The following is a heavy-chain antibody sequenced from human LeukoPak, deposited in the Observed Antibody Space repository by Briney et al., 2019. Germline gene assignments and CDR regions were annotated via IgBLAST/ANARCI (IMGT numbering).Heavy chain of an antibody. J-gene: IGHJ4*02. V-gene: IGHV3-53*01. CDR3: ARGDTYYDILTGYYFPFDY. CDR1: GFTVSSNY. D-gene: IGHD3-9*01. Sequence: GGSLRLSCAASGFTVSSNYMSWVRQAPGKGLEWVSVIYSGGSTYYADSVKGRFTISRDNSKNTLYLQMNSLRAEDTAVYYCARGDTYYDILTGYYFPFDYWGQGTLVTVSS. CDR2: IYSGGST.